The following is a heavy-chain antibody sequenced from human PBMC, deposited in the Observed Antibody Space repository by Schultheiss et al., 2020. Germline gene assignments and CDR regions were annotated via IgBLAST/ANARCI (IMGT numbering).Heavy chain of an antibody. D-gene: IGHD6-13*01. CDR1: GFTFSNAW. CDR2: IKSKTDGGTT. CDR3: ANTLSAGYFDF. Sequence: GGSLRLSCAASGFTFSNAWMNWVRQAPGKGLEWVGRIKSKTDGGTTDYAAPVKGRFTISRDDSKNTLYLQMNSLRAEDTAVYYCANTLSAGYFDFWGQGTLVTVSS. V-gene: IGHV3-15*07. J-gene: IGHJ4*02.